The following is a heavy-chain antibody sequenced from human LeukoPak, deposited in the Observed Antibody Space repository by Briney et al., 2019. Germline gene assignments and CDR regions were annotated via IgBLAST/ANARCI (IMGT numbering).Heavy chain of an antibody. CDR1: GYTFTGYY. J-gene: IGHJ4*02. CDR3: ARVYDILTGYPIFDY. D-gene: IGHD3-9*01. V-gene: IGHV1-2*02. CDR2: INPNSGGT. Sequence: ASVKVSCKASGYTFTGYYMHWVRQAPGQGLEXXXXINPNSGGTNYAQKFQGRVTMTRDTSISTAYMELSRLRSDDTAVYYCARVYDILTGYPIFDYWGQGTLVTVSS.